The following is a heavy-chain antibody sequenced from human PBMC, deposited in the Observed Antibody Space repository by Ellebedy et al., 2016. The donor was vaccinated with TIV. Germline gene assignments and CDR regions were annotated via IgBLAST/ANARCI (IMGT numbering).Heavy chain of an antibody. J-gene: IGHJ6*02. V-gene: IGHV3-66*01. Sequence: GGSLRLSCAASGFTVSSNYMSWVRQAPGKGLEWVSVIYSGGSTYYADSVKGRFTISRDNSKNTLYLQMNSLRAEDTAVYYCARDFWSGYYYYGMDVWGQGTTVTASS. D-gene: IGHD3-3*01. CDR3: ARDFWSGYYYYGMDV. CDR2: IYSGGST. CDR1: GFTVSSNY.